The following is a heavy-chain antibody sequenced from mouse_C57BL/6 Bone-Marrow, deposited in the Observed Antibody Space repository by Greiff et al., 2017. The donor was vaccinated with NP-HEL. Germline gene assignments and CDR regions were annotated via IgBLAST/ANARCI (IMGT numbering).Heavy chain of an antibody. CDR2: ISNGGGST. Sequence: DVMLVESGGGLVQPGGSLKLSCAASGFTFSDYYMYWVRQTPEKRLEWVAYISNGGGSTYYPDTVKGRFTISRDNAKNTLYLQMSRLKSEDTAMYYCARHAPLYFYWYFGVWGTGTTVTVSS. J-gene: IGHJ1*03. D-gene: IGHD1-1*01. V-gene: IGHV5-12*01. CDR3: ARHAPLYFYWYFGV. CDR1: GFTFSDYY.